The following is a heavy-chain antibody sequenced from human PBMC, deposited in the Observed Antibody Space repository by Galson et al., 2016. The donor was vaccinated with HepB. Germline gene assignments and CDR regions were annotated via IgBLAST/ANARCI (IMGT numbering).Heavy chain of an antibody. CDR1: GYTFTSYH. CDR2: INPSNDVT. V-gene: IGHV1-46*01. CDR3: ARRGIGKSFDY. D-gene: IGHD3-10*01. Sequence: SVKVSCKASGYTFTSYHVSWVRQAPGQGLEWVGIINPSNDVTTYAQKFEARVTMTRDTSTSTVYMELSSLRSEDTAVYFCARRGIGKSFDYWGQGTLVTVSS. J-gene: IGHJ4*02.